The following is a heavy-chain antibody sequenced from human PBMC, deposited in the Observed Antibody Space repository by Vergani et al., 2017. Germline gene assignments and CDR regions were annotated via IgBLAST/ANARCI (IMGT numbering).Heavy chain of an antibody. CDR2: IWYDGSNK. Sequence: QVQLVESGGGVVQPGRSLRLSCAASGFTFSSYGMHWVRQAPGKGLEWVAVIWYDGSNKYYADSVKGRFTISRDNSKNTLYLQMNSLRAEDTAVYYCTTEVQVPFDYWGQGTLVTVSS. CDR1: GFTFSSYG. J-gene: IGHJ4*02. CDR3: TTEVQVPFDY. V-gene: IGHV3-33*01. D-gene: IGHD3-10*01.